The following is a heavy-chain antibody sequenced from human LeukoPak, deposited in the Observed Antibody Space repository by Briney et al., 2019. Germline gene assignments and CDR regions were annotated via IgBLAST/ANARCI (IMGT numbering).Heavy chain of an antibody. Sequence: ASVKVSCKASSYTFTSYGISWVRQAPGQGLEWMGWISAYNGNTNYAQKLQGRVTMTTDTSTSTAYMELRSLRSDDTAVYYCARGLELLNPLDAFDIWGQGTMVTVSS. J-gene: IGHJ3*02. CDR3: ARGLELLNPLDAFDI. V-gene: IGHV1-18*01. CDR2: ISAYNGNT. CDR1: SYTFTSYG. D-gene: IGHD1-7*01.